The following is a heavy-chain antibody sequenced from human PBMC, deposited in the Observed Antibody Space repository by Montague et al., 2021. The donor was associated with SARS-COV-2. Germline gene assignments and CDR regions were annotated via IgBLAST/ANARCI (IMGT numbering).Heavy chain of an antibody. CDR1: GGSLSGYY. Sequence: SETLSLTCAVHGGSLSGYYWSWIRQHPEKGLEWIGEINHSAKTKYNPSLKSPVTISIDTSKNQFSLKMTSVTAADTATYYCASGIYPSGSYYNRYYYGLNIWGPGTTVIVSS. J-gene: IGHJ6*02. V-gene: IGHV4-34*01. CDR3: ASGIYPSGSYYNRYYYGLNI. CDR2: INHSAKT. D-gene: IGHD3-10*01.